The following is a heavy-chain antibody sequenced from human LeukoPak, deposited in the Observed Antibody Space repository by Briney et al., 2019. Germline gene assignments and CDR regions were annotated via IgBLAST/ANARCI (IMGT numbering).Heavy chain of an antibody. CDR2: IIPIFGTA. Sequence: SVKLSCTASGGTFSSYAISWVRQAPGQGLEWMGGIIPIFGTANYAQKVQGRVTITTDESTSTAYMELSSLRSEDTAVYYCASEYCSSTSCLIGGFDYWGQGTLVTVSS. J-gene: IGHJ4*02. CDR1: GGTFSSYA. V-gene: IGHV1-69*05. CDR3: ASEYCSSTSCLIGGFDY. D-gene: IGHD2-2*01.